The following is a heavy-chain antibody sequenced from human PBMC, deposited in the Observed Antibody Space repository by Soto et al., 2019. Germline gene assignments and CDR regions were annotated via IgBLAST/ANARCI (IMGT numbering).Heavy chain of an antibody. CDR2: IYYSGST. CDR3: ARQSGSSWRNHYYYYGLDV. D-gene: IGHD6-13*01. Sequence: QVQLQESGPGLVKPSETLSLTCTVSGGSISSYYWSWIRQPPGKGLEWIGYIYYSGSTNYNPSLKSRVTISIDTSKNQFSLKLSSVTAADTAVYYCARQSGSSWRNHYYYYGLDVWGQGTTVTVSS. J-gene: IGHJ6*02. CDR1: GGSISSYY. V-gene: IGHV4-59*08.